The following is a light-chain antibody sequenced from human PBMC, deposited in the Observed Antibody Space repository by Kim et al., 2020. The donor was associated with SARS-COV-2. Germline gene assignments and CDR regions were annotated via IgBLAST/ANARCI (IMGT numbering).Light chain of an antibody. V-gene: IGKV3-11*01. CDR2: DAA. Sequence: PGKSATLSCRASHNVGIRLAWYPPTPGQAARLLIYDAAIRAAGIPDRFSGSGSGTDFTLTNGSLTPEDFAVYYCQQRGNWPPALTFGGGTKVDIK. CDR1: HNVGIR. J-gene: IGKJ4*01. CDR3: QQRGNWPPALT.